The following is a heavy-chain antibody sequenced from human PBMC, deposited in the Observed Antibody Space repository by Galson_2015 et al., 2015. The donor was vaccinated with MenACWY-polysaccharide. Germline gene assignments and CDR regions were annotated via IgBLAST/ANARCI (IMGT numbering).Heavy chain of an antibody. V-gene: IGHV3-23*01. CDR2: IRGNGGNT. J-gene: IGHJ6*02. CDR3: ATVPAARLGLNAYAYPAWDV. D-gene: IGHD2-2*01. Sequence: SLRLSCAASGFTFSSYVMSWVRQAPGKGLEWVSGIRGNGGNTDYADSVKGRVTISRDNSMSTVYLHMNSLRAEDTAVYYCATVPAARLGLNAYAYPAWDVWGQ. CDR1: GFTFSSYV.